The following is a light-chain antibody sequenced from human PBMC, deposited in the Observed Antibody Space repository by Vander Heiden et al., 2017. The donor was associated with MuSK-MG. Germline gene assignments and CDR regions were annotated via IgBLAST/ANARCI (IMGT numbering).Light chain of an antibody. V-gene: IGLV8-61*01. CDR2: STN. CDR3: ILHLGSGIWA. Sequence: QPVVTQEPSFSVSSGGTVTLTCALSSGSVSTSNLPSWYQQTPGQSPRTVIYSTNNRSSGVPVRFFGSILENIAALTITGAQADDESDYYCILHLGSGIWAFGGGTKLTVL. CDR1: SGSVSTSNL. J-gene: IGLJ3*02.